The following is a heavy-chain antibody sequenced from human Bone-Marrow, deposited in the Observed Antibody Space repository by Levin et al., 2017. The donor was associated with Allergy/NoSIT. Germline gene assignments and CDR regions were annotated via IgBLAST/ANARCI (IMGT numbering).Heavy chain of an antibody. Sequence: SETLSLTCTLSGGSMSTYYYNWIRQPPGQGLEWIGFINYSGSTKSNPSLKSRVTISVDMSKNQFSLNLTSVTAADTAVYYCARHTRYCSSTTCYEDFDSWGQGALVAVSS. J-gene: IGHJ4*02. CDR2: INYSGST. CDR3: ARHTRYCSSTTCYEDFDS. V-gene: IGHV4-59*08. D-gene: IGHD2-2*01. CDR1: GGSMSTYY.